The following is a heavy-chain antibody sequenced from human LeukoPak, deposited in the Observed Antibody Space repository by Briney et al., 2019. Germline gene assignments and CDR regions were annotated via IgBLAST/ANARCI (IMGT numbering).Heavy chain of an antibody. J-gene: IGHJ6*03. CDR3: ARQVGCSGGSCQLHYYYYMDV. D-gene: IGHD2-15*01. Sequence: SETLSLTCTVSDGSISSSSYYWGWSRQPPGKGLVWNERSYYSGSTYYNPSLKSRVTISVDTSKNQYSLKLSSVTAADTAVYYCARQVGCSGGSCQLHYYYYMDVWGKGTTVTVSS. CDR1: DGSISSSSYY. CDR2: SYYSGST. V-gene: IGHV4-39*01.